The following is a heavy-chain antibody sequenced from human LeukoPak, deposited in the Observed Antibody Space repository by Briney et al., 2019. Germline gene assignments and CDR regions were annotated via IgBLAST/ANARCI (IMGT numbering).Heavy chain of an antibody. Sequence: GGSLRLSCAASGFTFSSYAMSWVRQAPGKGLEWVSAISGSGGSTYYADSVKGRFTISRGNSKNTLYLQMNSLRAEDTAVYYCAKGEQWLYYFDYWGQGTLVTVSS. CDR1: GFTFSSYA. CDR2: ISGSGGST. J-gene: IGHJ4*02. D-gene: IGHD6-19*01. V-gene: IGHV3-23*01. CDR3: AKGEQWLYYFDY.